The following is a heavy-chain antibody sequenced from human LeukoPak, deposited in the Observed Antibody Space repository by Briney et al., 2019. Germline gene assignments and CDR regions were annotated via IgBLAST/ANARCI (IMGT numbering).Heavy chain of an antibody. V-gene: IGHV3-48*04. Sequence: GGSLRLSCAASGFTFSSYAMSWVRQAPGKGLEWVSYISSSGSTIYYADSVKGRFAISRDNAKNSLYLQMNSLRAEDTAVYYCARAWSTIQLWSRGYMDVWGKGTTVTISS. CDR2: ISSSGSTI. CDR1: GFTFSSYA. CDR3: ARAWSTIQLWSRGYMDV. D-gene: IGHD5-18*01. J-gene: IGHJ6*03.